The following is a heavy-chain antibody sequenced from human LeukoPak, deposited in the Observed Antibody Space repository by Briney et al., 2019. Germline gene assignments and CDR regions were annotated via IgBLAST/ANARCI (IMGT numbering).Heavy chain of an antibody. J-gene: IGHJ3*02. Sequence: PGGSLRLSCAASGFTFSSYAMHWVRQAPGKGLEWVAVISYDGSNKYYADSVKGRFTISRDNSKNTLYLQMNSLRAEDTAVYYCAKDFFEWESPAFDIWGQGTMVTVSS. CDR1: GFTFSSYA. CDR2: ISYDGSNK. V-gene: IGHV3-30-3*01. CDR3: AKDFFEWESPAFDI. D-gene: IGHD3-3*01.